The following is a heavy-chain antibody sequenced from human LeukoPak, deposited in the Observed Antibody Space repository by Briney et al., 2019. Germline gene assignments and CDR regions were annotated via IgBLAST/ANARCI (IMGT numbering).Heavy chain of an antibody. CDR3: AKDRNRTGRNAPDN. CDR2: ISGSGVTT. CDR1: GFSFSSFA. Sequence: GGSLRLSCAASGFSFSSFAMSWVRQAPGKGLEWISGISGSGVTTYYADSVKGRFAPSRDNSKNTLYLQMNSLRVEDTAVYYCAKDRNRTGRNAPDNWGQGTLVTVSS. V-gene: IGHV3-23*01. J-gene: IGHJ4*02.